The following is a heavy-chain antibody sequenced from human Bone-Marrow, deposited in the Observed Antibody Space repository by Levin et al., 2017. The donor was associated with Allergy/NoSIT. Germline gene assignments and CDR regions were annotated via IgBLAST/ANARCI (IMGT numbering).Heavy chain of an antibody. D-gene: IGHD7-27*01. CDR3: ARVKSGELDY. CDR2: IGAAGDT. V-gene: IGHV3-13*01. Sequence: HGESLKISCVASGFNFNYYDMHWVRQRRGEGLEWVSGIGAAGDTHYPDIVKGRLTISRDNAKNTSYLQFNSLRVGDTAMYYCARVKSGELDYWGQGAQVTVSS. CDR1: GFNFNYYD. J-gene: IGHJ4*02.